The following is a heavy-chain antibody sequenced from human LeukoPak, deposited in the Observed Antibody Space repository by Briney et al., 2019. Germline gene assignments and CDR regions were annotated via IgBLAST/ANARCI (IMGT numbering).Heavy chain of an antibody. CDR3: ARGSGGQQLVPRDWFDP. D-gene: IGHD6-13*01. Sequence: GESLKISCRGSGYFFTNYWIGWMRQMPGKGLEWMGIIYPGDSDTRYSPSFQGQVTISADKSISTAYLQWSSLKASDTAMYYCARGSGGQQLVPRDWFDPWGQGTLVTVSS. V-gene: IGHV5-51*01. CDR1: GYFFTNYW. CDR2: IYPGDSDT. J-gene: IGHJ5*02.